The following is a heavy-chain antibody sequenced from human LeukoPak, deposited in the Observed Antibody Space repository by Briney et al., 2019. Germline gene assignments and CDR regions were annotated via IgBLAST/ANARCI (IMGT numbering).Heavy chain of an antibody. Sequence: SQTLSLTCAISGDSVSSNSAAWNWLRQSPSRGLEWLGRTYYRSKWYNDYAVSVKSRITINPDTSKNQFSLQLNSVTPEDTAVYYCAREDTAMVARRNSYYYYGMDVWGQGTTVTVSS. V-gene: IGHV6-1*01. CDR3: AREDTAMVARRNSYYYYGMDV. D-gene: IGHD5-18*01. CDR1: GDSVSSNSAA. CDR2: TYYRSKWYN. J-gene: IGHJ6*02.